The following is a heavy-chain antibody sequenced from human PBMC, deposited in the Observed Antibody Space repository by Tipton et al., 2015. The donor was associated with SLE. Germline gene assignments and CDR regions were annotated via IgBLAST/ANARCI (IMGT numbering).Heavy chain of an antibody. CDR2: IYYSGST. Sequence: TLSLTCTVSGGSISSSSYYWGWIRQPPGKGLEWIGSIYYSGSTYYNPSLKSRVTISVDTSKNQFSLKLSSVTAADTAVYYCARGGGFDPWGQGTLVTASS. D-gene: IGHD3-16*01. V-gene: IGHV4-39*07. CDR3: ARGGGFDP. J-gene: IGHJ5*02. CDR1: GGSISSSSYY.